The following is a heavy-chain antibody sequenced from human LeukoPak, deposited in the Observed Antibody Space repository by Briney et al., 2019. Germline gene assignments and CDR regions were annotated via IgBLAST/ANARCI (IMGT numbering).Heavy chain of an antibody. CDR1: GGSISSGDYY. D-gene: IGHD3-10*01. CDR2: IYYSGST. Sequence: PSETLSLTCTVSGGSISSGDYYWSWIRQPPGKGLEWIGYIYYSGSTYYNPSLKSRVTISVDTSKNQFSLKLSSVTAADTAVYYCARACLTMVRAVPELYYFDYWGQGTLVTVSS. CDR3: ARACLTMVRAVPELYYFDY. V-gene: IGHV4-30-4*01. J-gene: IGHJ4*02.